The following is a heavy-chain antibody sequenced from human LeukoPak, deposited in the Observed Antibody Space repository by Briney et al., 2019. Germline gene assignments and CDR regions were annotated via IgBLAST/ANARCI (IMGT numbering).Heavy chain of an antibody. CDR3: AKDERNWNYNLASQTYD. CDR2: IKQDGSEK. Sequence: GGSLRLSCAASGFTFSSYWMSWVRQAPGKVVEWLANIKQDGSEKYYIDSVKGRFTISRDNAKNSLYLQMSSLRAEDTAVYYCAKDERNWNYNLASQTYDWGQGTLVTVSS. D-gene: IGHD1-7*01. CDR1: GFTFSSYW. V-gene: IGHV3-7*03. J-gene: IGHJ4*02.